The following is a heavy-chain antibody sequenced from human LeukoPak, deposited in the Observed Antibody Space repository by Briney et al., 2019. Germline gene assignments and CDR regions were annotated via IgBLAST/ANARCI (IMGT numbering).Heavy chain of an antibody. J-gene: IGHJ6*03. V-gene: IGHV3-21*01. CDR2: ISSSSSYI. D-gene: IGHD6-19*01. Sequence: GGSLRLSCAASGFTFSSYAMSWVRQAPGKGLEWVSSISSSSSYIYYADSVKGRFTISRDNAKNSLYLQMNSLRAEDTAVYYCARVGYSSGRRLALGYYYYMDVWGKGTTVTVSS. CDR1: GFTFSSYA. CDR3: ARVGYSSGRRLALGYYYYMDV.